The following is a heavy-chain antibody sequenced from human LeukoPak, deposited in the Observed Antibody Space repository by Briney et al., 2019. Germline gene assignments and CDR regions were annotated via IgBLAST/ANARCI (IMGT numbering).Heavy chain of an antibody. D-gene: IGHD5-18*01. J-gene: IGHJ4*02. V-gene: IGHV3-30*04. Sequence: GGSLRLSCAASQFTFNNYLIHWVRQAPGKGLEWVATVSYVGSNKYYADSVKGRFTISRDNSKNTLDLQMNSLRAEDTAVYYCARSYRYGFDYWGQGTLVTVSS. CDR3: ARSYRYGFDY. CDR1: QFTFNNYL. CDR2: VSYVGSNK.